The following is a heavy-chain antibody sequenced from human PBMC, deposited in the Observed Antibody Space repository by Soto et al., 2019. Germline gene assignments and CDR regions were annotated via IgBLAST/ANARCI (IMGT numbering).Heavy chain of an antibody. CDR3: AKDYYYDRSGYWDHYYYYGMDV. CDR1: GFAFSSYG. Sequence: GGSLRLSCAGSGFAFSSYGMHWVRQAPGKGLEWVAVTSYDGSNKYYADSVKGRFTISRDNSKNTLYLQMNSLRAEDTAVYYCAKDYYYDRSGYWDHYYYYGMDVWGQGTTVTVSS. CDR2: TSYDGSNK. D-gene: IGHD3-22*01. V-gene: IGHV3-30*18. J-gene: IGHJ6*02.